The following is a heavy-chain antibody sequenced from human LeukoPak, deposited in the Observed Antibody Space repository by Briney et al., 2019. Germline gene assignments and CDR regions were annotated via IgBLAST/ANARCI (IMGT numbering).Heavy chain of an antibody. D-gene: IGHD4-17*01. CDR1: GFTFSNAW. V-gene: IGHV3-15*01. CDR2: IKSKTDGGTT. J-gene: IGHJ4*02. CDR3: TTGLPYGDYGGY. Sequence: PGGSLRLSCAASGFTFSNAWMSWVRQAPGKGLERVGRIKSKTDGGTTDYAAPVKGRFTISRDDSKNTLYLQMNSLKTEDTAVYYCTTGLPYGDYGGYWGQGTLVTVSS.